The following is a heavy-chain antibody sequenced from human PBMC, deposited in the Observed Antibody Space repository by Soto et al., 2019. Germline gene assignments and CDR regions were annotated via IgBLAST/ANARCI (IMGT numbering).Heavy chain of an antibody. J-gene: IGHJ6*02. D-gene: IGHD3-3*01. Sequence: PGGSLRLSCAASGFTFSSYSMNWVRQAPGKGLEWVSSISSSSSYIYYADSVKGRFTISRDNAKNSLYLQMNSLRAEDTAVYYCARDHLNVLRFWDYYYYGMDVWGQGTTVTVSS. V-gene: IGHV3-21*01. CDR3: ARDHLNVLRFWDYYYYGMDV. CDR2: ISSSSSYI. CDR1: GFTFSSYS.